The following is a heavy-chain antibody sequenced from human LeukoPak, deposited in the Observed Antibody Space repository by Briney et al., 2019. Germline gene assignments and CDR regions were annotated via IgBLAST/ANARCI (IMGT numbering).Heavy chain of an antibody. CDR1: GGSISSGSYY. D-gene: IGHD3-22*01. Sequence: TLSLTCTVSGGSISSGSYYWSWIRQPAGKGLEWIGRIYTSGSTNYNPSLKSRVTISVDTSKNQFSLKLSSVTAADTAVYYCARDRLGSGYDSSGYYYEGDAFDIWGQGTMVTVSS. CDR3: ARDRLGSGYDSSGYYYEGDAFDI. J-gene: IGHJ3*02. CDR2: IYTSGST. V-gene: IGHV4-61*02.